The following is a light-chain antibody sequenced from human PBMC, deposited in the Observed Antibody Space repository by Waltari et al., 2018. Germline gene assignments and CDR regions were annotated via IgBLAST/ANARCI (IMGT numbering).Light chain of an antibody. J-gene: IGKJ1*01. CDR1: RSISIN. CDR2: GAS. Sequence: EVVMTQSQATLSVSPGGRATLSCRASRSISINLVWYQQRPGQAPRLLIYGASTRATDIPARFSGSGSGTEFTLTISSLQSEDAAVYYCQQFNDWPRTFGQGTKVEVK. V-gene: IGKV3-15*01. CDR3: QQFNDWPRT.